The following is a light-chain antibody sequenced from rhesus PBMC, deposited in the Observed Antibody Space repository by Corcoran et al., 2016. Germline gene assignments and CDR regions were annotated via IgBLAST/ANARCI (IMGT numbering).Light chain of an antibody. J-gene: IGKJ1*01. CDR3: QQHTTYPRT. CDR1: QDISSY. Sequence: DIQMTQSPSSLSASEGDTVTITCRASQDISSYLDWYQQKPGKAPKPLIHYASNLQSGVPSRFSGSGSGTDFTLNISSLPPDDFATYYCQQHTTYPRTFGQGTKVEIK. CDR2: YAS. V-gene: IGKV1S14*01.